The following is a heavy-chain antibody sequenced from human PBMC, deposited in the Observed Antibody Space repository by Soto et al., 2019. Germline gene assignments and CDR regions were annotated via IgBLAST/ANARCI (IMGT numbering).Heavy chain of an antibody. J-gene: IGHJ3*02. CDR1: GGSISSGGYS. D-gene: IGHD3-10*01. Sequence: SETLSLTCAVSGGSISSGGYSWSWIRQPPGKGLEWIGYIYHSGSTYYNPSLKSRVTISVDRSKNQFSLKLSSVTAADTAVYYCARAPITMVRGVTHAFDIWGQGTMVTVSS. CDR3: ARAPITMVRGVTHAFDI. V-gene: IGHV4-30-2*01. CDR2: IYHSGST.